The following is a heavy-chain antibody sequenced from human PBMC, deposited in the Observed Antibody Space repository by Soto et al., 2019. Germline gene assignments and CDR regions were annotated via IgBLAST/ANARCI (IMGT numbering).Heavy chain of an antibody. V-gene: IGHV3-23*01. CDR1: GFTFSSYA. CDR2: VSGSGSNT. CDR3: AKFCSGGRYSGTG. Sequence: EVQLLESGGGLVQPGGSLRLSCAASGFTFSSYAMIWVRQAPGKGLEWVSSVSGSGSNTYYADSVRGRFTISRDNSRNTLYLQMNSLRAEDTASYYCAKFCSGGRYSGTGWGQGTLVVVSS. D-gene: IGHD2-15*01. J-gene: IGHJ4*02.